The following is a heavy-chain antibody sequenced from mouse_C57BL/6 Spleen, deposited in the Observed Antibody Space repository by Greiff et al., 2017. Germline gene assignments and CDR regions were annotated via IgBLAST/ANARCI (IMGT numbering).Heavy chain of an antibody. CDR2: INPNNGGT. CDR3: ARSYGSSYRYFDV. Sequence: EVQLQQSGPELVKPGASVKISCKASGYTFTDYYMNWVKQSHGKSLEWIGDINPNNGGTSYNQKFKGKATLTVDKSSSTAYMELRSLTSEDSAVYYCARSYGSSYRYFDVWGTGTTVTVSS. CDR1: GYTFTDYY. V-gene: IGHV1-26*01. D-gene: IGHD1-1*01. J-gene: IGHJ1*03.